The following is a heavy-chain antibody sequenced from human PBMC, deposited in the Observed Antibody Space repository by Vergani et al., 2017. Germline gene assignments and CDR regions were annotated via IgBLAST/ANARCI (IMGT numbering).Heavy chain of an antibody. CDR2: ISGSGSST. J-gene: IGHJ4*02. CDR1: GFTFSSYA. V-gene: IGHV3-23*01. CDR3: TKVVRITIFGLVAPPDY. Sequence: EVQLLESGGGLVQPGGSLRLSCAASGFTFSSYAMTWVRQAPGKGLEWVSSISGSGSSTEYADSVKGRFTISRDNSKNTLYPELNSLRAEDTAVYYCTKVVRITIFGLVAPPDYWGQGALVTVSS. D-gene: IGHD3-3*01.